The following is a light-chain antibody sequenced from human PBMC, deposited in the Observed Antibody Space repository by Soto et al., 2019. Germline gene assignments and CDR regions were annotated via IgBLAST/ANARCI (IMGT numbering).Light chain of an antibody. CDR1: SSDVGSYNL. CDR2: EVS. CDR3: CSYAGSNTPVV. V-gene: IGLV2-23*02. Sequence: QSVLTQPASVSGSPGQSITISCTGTSSDVGSYNLVSWYRQHTGKAPKLMIYEVSKRPSGVSNRFSGSKSGNTASLTISGLQAEDEADYYCCSYAGSNTPVVFGGGTKVTVL. J-gene: IGLJ2*01.